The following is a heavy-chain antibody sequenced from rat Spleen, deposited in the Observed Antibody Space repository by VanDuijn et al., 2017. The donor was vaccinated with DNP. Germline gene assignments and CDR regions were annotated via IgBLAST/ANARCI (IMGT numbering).Heavy chain of an antibody. J-gene: IGHJ2*01. CDR3: ARYTTGLDY. CDR1: GYSITSSYR. D-gene: IGHD1-6*01. Sequence: EVQLQESGPGLVKPSQSLSLTCSVTGYSITSSYRWNWIRKFPGNKLEWMGYINSAGSTNYNPSLKSRISITRDTSKNQFFLQLNSVTTEDTATYYCARYTTGLDYWGQGVMVTVSS. CDR2: INSAGST. V-gene: IGHV3-3*01.